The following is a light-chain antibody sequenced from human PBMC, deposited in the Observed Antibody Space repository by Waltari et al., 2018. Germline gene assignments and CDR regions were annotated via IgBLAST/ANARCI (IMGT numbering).Light chain of an antibody. Sequence: EIVLTQSPGTLSLSPGDRATLSCRASQSVSRTLAWYQQKPGQAPRLLIYDASSRATGIPDRFRGSGSGTDVSLTISRLEPEDFAVYDCQKYGTLPATFGQGTKVEIK. CDR2: DAS. CDR3: QKYGTLPAT. CDR1: QSVSRT. V-gene: IGKV3-20*01. J-gene: IGKJ1*01.